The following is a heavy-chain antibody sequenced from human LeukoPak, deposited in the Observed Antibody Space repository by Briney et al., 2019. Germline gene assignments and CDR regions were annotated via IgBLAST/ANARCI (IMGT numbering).Heavy chain of an antibody. D-gene: IGHD4-11*01. CDR3: ARSEINDYSRF. J-gene: IGHJ4*02. CDR1: GYSLRNGYH. Sequence: PSETLSLTCSVSGYSLRNGYHWAWFRQPPGKRLEWLGSVSLSGSPYDNLSFKSRVSVSVDASKNQFSLKMRAVTAADSAVYFCARSEINDYSRFWGQGILVTVSS. V-gene: IGHV4-38-2*02. CDR2: VSLSGSP.